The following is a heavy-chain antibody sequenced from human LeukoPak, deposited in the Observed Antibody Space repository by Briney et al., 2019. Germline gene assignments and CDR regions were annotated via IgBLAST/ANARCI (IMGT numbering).Heavy chain of an antibody. V-gene: IGHV1-46*01. D-gene: IGHD3/OR15-3a*01. CDR3: ARGGLPARSWFDP. Sequence: ASVKVSCKASGYTFTSYYMNWVRHAPGQGLEWMGIINPSSGRTTYAQKFQGRVTMTRDTSTSTVYMELTSLRSEDTAVFYCARGGLPARSWFDPWGQGTLVTVSS. CDR2: INPSSGRT. J-gene: IGHJ5*02. CDR1: GYTFTSYY.